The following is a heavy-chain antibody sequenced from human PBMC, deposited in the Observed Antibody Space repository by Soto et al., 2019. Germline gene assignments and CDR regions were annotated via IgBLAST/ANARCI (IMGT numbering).Heavy chain of an antibody. D-gene: IGHD2-15*01. V-gene: IGHV3-21*01. Sequence: GGSLRLSCAASGFTFSSYSMNWVRQAPGKGLEWVSSISSSSYIYYADSVKGRFTISRDNAKNSLYLQMNSLRAEDTAVYYCARDLLNQGGSPASWFDPWGQGTLVTVSS. CDR1: GFTFSSYS. J-gene: IGHJ5*02. CDR2: ISSSSYI. CDR3: ARDLLNQGGSPASWFDP.